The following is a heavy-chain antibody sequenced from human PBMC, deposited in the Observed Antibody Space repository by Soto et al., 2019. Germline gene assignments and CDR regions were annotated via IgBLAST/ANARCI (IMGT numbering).Heavy chain of an antibody. Sequence: PXESLSRSSAASGFIFSSYWMHGVRQVPGKGLVWVARMNEDGGTTDYADSVKGRFTISRDNAKNTLYLQMNSLRVEDTAVYYCASDLSGRADAWGQGTTVTV. CDR2: MNEDGGTT. V-gene: IGHV3-74*01. CDR3: ASDLSGRADA. CDR1: GFIFSSYW. D-gene: IGHD3-10*01. J-gene: IGHJ6*02.